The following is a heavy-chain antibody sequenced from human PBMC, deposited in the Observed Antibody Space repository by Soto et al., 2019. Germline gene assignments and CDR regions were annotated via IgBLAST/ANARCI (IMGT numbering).Heavy chain of an antibody. Sequence: QVQLVQSGPEVKKTGTSVKVSCKASGGTFSSRAISWVRQAPGQGLEWMGGIIPVFGRANYAEKFQDRVTITADESTARVYMELSSLRSEDTALYYCANSRGGTFLGYHGMDIWGQGTTVSGSS. CDR1: GGTFSSRA. CDR2: IIPVFGRA. CDR3: ANSRGGTFLGYHGMDI. J-gene: IGHJ6*02. V-gene: IGHV1-69*01. D-gene: IGHD3-16*01.